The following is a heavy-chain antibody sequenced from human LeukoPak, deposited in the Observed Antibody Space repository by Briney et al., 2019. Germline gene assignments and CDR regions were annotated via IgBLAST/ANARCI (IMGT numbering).Heavy chain of an antibody. Sequence: PGGSLRLSCAASGFTFSSYGMHWVRQAPGKGLEWVAFIRYDGSNKYYADSVKGRFTISRDNSKNTLYLQMNSLRAEDTAVYYCAKEKYSSGWYVGDYFDYWGQGTLVTASS. J-gene: IGHJ4*02. CDR3: AKEKYSSGWYVGDYFDY. V-gene: IGHV3-30*02. CDR1: GFTFSSYG. D-gene: IGHD6-19*01. CDR2: IRYDGSNK.